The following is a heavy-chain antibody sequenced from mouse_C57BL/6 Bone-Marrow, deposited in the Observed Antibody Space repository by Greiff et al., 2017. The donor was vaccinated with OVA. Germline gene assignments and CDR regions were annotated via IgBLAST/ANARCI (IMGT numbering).Heavy chain of an antibody. CDR2: INPSSGYT. D-gene: IGHD4-1*01. J-gene: IGHJ1*03. CDR1: GYTFTSYW. CDR3: AREGELGRDFDV. V-gene: IGHV1-7*01. Sequence: VQLQQSGAELAKPGASVKLSCKASGYTFTSYWMHWVKPRPGQGLEWIGYINPSSGYTKYNQKFKDKATLTADQSSSTAYMQLSSLTYEDSAVYYCAREGELGRDFDVWGTGTTVTVSS.